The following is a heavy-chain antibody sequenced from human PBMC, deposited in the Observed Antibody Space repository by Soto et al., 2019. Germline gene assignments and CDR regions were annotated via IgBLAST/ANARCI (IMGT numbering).Heavy chain of an antibody. CDR2: IYYSXST. Sequence: XXTLALTCTVSDGSIRSYYWSWIRQPPGKGMEWIGXIYYSXSTNYKQSLKXXVTISVDTXKNQLSLKLSSVNDADKDVYYCARGSVVRGVDYWGQGTLVTVYS. V-gene: IGHV4-59*01. D-gene: IGHD3-10*01. CDR3: ARGSVVRGVDY. CDR1: DGSIRSYY. J-gene: IGHJ4*02.